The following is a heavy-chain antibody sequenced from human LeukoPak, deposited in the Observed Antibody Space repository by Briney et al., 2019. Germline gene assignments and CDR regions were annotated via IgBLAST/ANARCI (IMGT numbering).Heavy chain of an antibody. CDR3: AKGLSGWYGGFFDY. CDR1: GGSISSGSCY. J-gene: IGHJ4*02. Sequence: SQTLSLTCTVSGGSISSGSCYWSWIRQPAGKGLEWIGRIYSSGSTNYNPSLKSRVTISVDTSKNQFSLKLSSVTAADTAVYYCAKGLSGWYGGFFDYWGQGTLVTVSS. D-gene: IGHD6-19*01. V-gene: IGHV4-61*02. CDR2: IYSSGST.